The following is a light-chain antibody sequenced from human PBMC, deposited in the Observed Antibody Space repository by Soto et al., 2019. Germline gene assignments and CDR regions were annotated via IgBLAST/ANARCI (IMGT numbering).Light chain of an antibody. CDR1: QSLLYSNGYNY. Sequence: DVVMTQSPLSLPVTPGEPASISCRSSQSLLYSNGYNYLDWYLQKPGQSPQLLIYLGSNRASGVPDRFSGSGSDTDFTMKIRRVEAEDVGVYYCMKDLQGRTAGQGPKVEIK. V-gene: IGKV2-28*01. J-gene: IGKJ1*01. CDR3: MKDLQGRT. CDR2: LGS.